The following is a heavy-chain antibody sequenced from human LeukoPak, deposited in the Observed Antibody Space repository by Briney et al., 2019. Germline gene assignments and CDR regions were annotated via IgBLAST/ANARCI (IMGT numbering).Heavy chain of an antibody. CDR3: AGRRIAVAAAFDI. Sequence: SGTLSLTCTVSGGSISSSSYYWGWIRQPPGKGLEWIGSIYYSGSTYYNPSLKSRVTISVDTSKNQFSLKLSSVTAADTAVYYCAGRRIAVAAAFDIWGQGTMVTVSS. CDR1: GGSISSSSYY. V-gene: IGHV4-39*01. D-gene: IGHD6-19*01. CDR2: IYYSGST. J-gene: IGHJ3*02.